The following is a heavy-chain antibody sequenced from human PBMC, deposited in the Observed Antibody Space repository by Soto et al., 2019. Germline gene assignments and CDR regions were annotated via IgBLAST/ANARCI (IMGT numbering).Heavy chain of an antibody. J-gene: IGHJ4*01. CDR1: GFAFSNAW. CDR3: TTDSYITMIVVSFDY. D-gene: IGHD3-22*01. V-gene: IGHV3-15*07. Sequence: PGGSLRLSCAASGFAFSNAWINWVRQAPGKGLEWVGRIKSKTDGGTTDFAAPVRGRFAISRDDSKNMVYMQMNSLNTEDTAVYYCTTDSYITMIVVSFDYWGHGTLVTVSS. CDR2: IKSKTDGGTT.